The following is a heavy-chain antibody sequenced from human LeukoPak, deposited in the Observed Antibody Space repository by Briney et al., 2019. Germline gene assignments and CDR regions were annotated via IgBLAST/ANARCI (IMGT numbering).Heavy chain of an antibody. CDR2: INHSGST. Sequence: PSETLSLTCAVYGGSFSGYYWSWIRQPPGKGLEWIGEINHSGSTNYNPSLKSRVTISVDTSKNQFSLKLSSVTAADTAVYYCARRSGLLWFGELSNSYYFDYWGQGTLVTVSS. D-gene: IGHD3-10*01. CDR1: GGSFSGYY. V-gene: IGHV4-34*01. CDR3: ARRSGLLWFGELSNSYYFDY. J-gene: IGHJ4*02.